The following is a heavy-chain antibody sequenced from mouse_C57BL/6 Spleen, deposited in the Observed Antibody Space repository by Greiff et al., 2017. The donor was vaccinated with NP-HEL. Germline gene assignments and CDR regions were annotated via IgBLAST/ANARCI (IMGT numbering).Heavy chain of an antibody. CDR3: AREGDDYDGWFAY. J-gene: IGHJ3*01. CDR1: GYAFTNYL. Sequence: VQLQQSGAELVRPGTSVKVSCKASGYAFTNYLIEWVKQRPGQGLEWIGVINPGSGGTNYNEKFKGKATLTADKSSSTAYMQLSSLTSEDSAVYFCAREGDDYDGWFAYWGQGTLVTVSA. CDR2: INPGSGGT. V-gene: IGHV1-54*01. D-gene: IGHD2-4*01.